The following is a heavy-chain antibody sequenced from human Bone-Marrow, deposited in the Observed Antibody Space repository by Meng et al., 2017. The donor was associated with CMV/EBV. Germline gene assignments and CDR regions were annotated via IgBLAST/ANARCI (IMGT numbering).Heavy chain of an antibody. CDR3: ARAPAGILVVPAARTRWAFDI. V-gene: IGHV5-51*01. D-gene: IGHD2-2*01. CDR2: IYPGNSDT. CDR1: GYIFTSYW. Sequence: KVSCKGSGYIFTSYWIGWVRQMPGKGLEWMGIIYPGNSDTRYGPSFQGQVTISADKTISTAYLQWSSLKASDTAMYYRARAPAGILVVPAARTRWAFDIWGQGTMVTVSS. J-gene: IGHJ3*02.